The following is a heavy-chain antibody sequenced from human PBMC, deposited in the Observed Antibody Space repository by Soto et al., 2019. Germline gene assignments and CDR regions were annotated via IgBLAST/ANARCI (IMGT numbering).Heavy chain of an antibody. J-gene: IGHJ5*02. Sequence: SETLSLTCTVSGGSISSYYWSWIRQPPGKGLEWIGYVYYSGSTRYNPSLKSRVTISVDTSKNQFSLKVSSVTDADTAVYFCARIFYGDYVGWFDPWGQGKSVTVSS. CDR1: GGSISSYY. D-gene: IGHD4-17*01. CDR2: VYYSGST. CDR3: ARIFYGDYVGWFDP. V-gene: IGHV4-59*12.